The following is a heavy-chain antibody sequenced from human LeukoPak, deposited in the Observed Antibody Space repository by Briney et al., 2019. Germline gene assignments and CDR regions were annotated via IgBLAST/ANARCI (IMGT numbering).Heavy chain of an antibody. D-gene: IGHD4-17*01. V-gene: IGHV1-2*06. CDR2: INPNSGGT. J-gene: IGHJ4*02. Sequence: ASVKVSCKASGYTFTGYYIHWVRQAPGQGLEWMGRINPNSGGTNYAQQFQGRVTMTRDTSISTAYMELARLRSDDTAVYYCARGSGYGDSPGLDWGQGTLVTVSS. CDR3: ARGSGYGDSPGLD. CDR1: GYTFTGYY.